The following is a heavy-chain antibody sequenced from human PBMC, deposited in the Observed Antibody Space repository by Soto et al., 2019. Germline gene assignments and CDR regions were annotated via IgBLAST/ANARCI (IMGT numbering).Heavy chain of an antibody. CDR3: ARDYYDSSGYYGGQDY. J-gene: IGHJ4*02. CDR2: IWYDGSNK. CDR1: GFTFSSYG. V-gene: IGHV3-33*01. Sequence: QVQLVESGGGVVQPGRSLRLSCAASGFTFSSYGMHWVRQAPGKGLEWVAVIWYDGSNKYYADSVKGRFTISRDNSKNSLYLQMNSIRAEDTAVYYCARDYYDSSGYYGGQDYWGQGTLVTVS. D-gene: IGHD3-22*01.